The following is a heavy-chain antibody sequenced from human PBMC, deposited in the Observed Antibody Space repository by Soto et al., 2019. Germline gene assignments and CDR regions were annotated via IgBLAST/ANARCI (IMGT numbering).Heavy chain of an antibody. CDR3: ASTLVRGYYYGMDV. CDR2: FDPEDGET. D-gene: IGHD6-13*01. CDR1: GYTLTELS. V-gene: IGHV1-24*01. Sequence: ASVKVSCKVSGYTLTELSMHWVRQAPGKGLEWMGGFDPEDGETIYAQKFQGRVTMTEDTSTDTAYMELSSLRSEDTAVYYCASTLVRGYYYGMDVWGQGTTVTVSS. J-gene: IGHJ6*02.